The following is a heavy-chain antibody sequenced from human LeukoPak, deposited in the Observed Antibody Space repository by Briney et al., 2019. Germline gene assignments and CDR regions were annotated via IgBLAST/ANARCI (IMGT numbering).Heavy chain of an antibody. CDR1: GFRFSDYY. CDR2: ISSPGSTT. Sequence: GGSLRLSCAASGFRFSDYYMSWIRQVPGKWLEWISYISSPGSTTFYIDSVKGRFTISRDNAKNSLFLQMNSLRADDTAVYYCASGIQPRLSWFFDLWGRGTLVSVSS. CDR3: ASGIQPRLSWFFDL. V-gene: IGHV3-11*01. J-gene: IGHJ2*01. D-gene: IGHD5-18*01.